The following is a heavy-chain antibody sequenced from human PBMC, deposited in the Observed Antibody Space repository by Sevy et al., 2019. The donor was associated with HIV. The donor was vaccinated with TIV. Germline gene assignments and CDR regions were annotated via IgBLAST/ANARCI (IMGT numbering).Heavy chain of an antibody. J-gene: IGHJ1*01. Sequence: ASVKVSCKASGYTFTNYHITWVRQAPGQGLEWMGWITAYNGNTNYAQRLQGRVTMTTDTSTSTAYMELRSLRSDDTAVYYCARAPSGSQGPDHYFHHWGQGTLVTVSS. D-gene: IGHD1-26*01. V-gene: IGHV1-18*01. CDR1: GYTFTNYH. CDR2: ITAYNGNT. CDR3: ARAPSGSQGPDHYFHH.